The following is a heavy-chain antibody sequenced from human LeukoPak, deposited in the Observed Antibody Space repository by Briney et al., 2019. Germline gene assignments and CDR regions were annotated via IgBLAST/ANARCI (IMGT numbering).Heavy chain of an antibody. CDR1: GFTFSSYG. Sequence: PGGSLRLSCAASGFTFSSYGMHWVRQAPGKGLEWVAVISYDGSNKYYADSVKGRFTISRDNSKNTLHLQMNSLRAEDTAVYYCAKSGDYYGSGSYYNGNWFDPWGQGTLVTVSS. V-gene: IGHV3-30*18. CDR2: ISYDGSNK. D-gene: IGHD3-10*01. J-gene: IGHJ5*02. CDR3: AKSGDYYGSGSYYNGNWFDP.